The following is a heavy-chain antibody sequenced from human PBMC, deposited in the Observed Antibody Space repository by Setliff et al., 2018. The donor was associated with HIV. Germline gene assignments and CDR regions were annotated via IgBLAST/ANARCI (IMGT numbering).Heavy chain of an antibody. V-gene: IGHV1-18*01. CDR2: ISAYNGNT. CDR3: ARVDGLNNYDSGGLDY. J-gene: IGHJ4*02. Sequence: ASVKVSCKASGYTFTNYGISWVRQAPGQGLEWMGWISAYNGNTNYAQKFQGRVTMTADTSTNTVYVDLRSLRSDDTAVYHCARVDGLNNYDSGGLDYWGQGTLVTVSS. CDR1: GYTFTNYG. D-gene: IGHD3-3*01.